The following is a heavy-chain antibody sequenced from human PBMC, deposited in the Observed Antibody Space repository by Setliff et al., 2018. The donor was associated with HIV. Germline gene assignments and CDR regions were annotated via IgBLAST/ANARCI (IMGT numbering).Heavy chain of an antibody. CDR2: ISGAGATT. V-gene: IGHV3-23*01. CDR3: GKDRTDVAATIANY. CDR1: GFTLRSYA. J-gene: IGHJ4*02. Sequence: GGSLRLSCEASGFTLRSYAMYWVRQAPGKGLEWVAGISGAGATTYYADSVRGRFTISRDNSKNTVYLQMNSLRAEDTAVYYCGKDRTDVAATIANYWGQGTLVTVSS. D-gene: IGHD5-12*01.